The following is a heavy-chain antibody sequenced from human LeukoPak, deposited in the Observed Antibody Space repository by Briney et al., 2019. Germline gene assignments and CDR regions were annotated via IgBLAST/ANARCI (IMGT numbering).Heavy chain of an antibody. J-gene: IGHJ4*02. CDR3: ARRSGADY. Sequence: TKKYYVDSVKGRFTISRDNAQNSLYLLMNSLTAEDTAVYYCARRSGADYWGQGTLVTVSS. V-gene: IGHV3-7*01. CDR2: TKK.